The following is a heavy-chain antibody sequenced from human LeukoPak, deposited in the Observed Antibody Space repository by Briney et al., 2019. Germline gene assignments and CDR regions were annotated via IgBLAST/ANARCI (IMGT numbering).Heavy chain of an antibody. Sequence: QPGGSLRLSCAASGFTFRNYWMSWVRQAPGKGLEWVATIKQDGSEKYYGDSVKGRFTISRDNAQSSLFLQMNSLRAEDTAVYYCAELGITMIGGVWGKGTTVTISS. D-gene: IGHD3-10*02. CDR2: IKQDGSEK. CDR3: AELGITMIGGV. J-gene: IGHJ6*04. V-gene: IGHV3-7*01. CDR1: GFTFRNYW.